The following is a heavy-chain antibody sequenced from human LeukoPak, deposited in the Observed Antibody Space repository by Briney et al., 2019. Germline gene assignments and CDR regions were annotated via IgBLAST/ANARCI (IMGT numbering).Heavy chain of an antibody. CDR3: VKDVGGSYAFDY. Sequence: GGSLRLSCSASGFTFSRYAMHWVRQAPGKGLEYVSGINDNGGRTHYGDSVKGRFSISIDNCKNTLHLQMSTLRAEDTALYYCVKDVGGSYAFDYWGQGILVTVAS. J-gene: IGHJ4*02. D-gene: IGHD1-26*01. V-gene: IGHV3-64D*09. CDR1: GFTFSRYA. CDR2: INDNGGRT.